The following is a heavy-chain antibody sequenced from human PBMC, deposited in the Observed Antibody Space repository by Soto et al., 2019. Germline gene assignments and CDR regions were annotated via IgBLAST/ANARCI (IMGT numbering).Heavy chain of an antibody. CDR2: IAYDGSTA. D-gene: IGHD2-15*01. CDR3: ARGDREDILVVVGARPGEYGIDI. V-gene: IGHV3-30-3*01. CDR1: GFTFRNYA. Sequence: QVQLVESGGGVVQPGGSLRLSCAASGFTFRNYAMHWVRQAPGKGLECLAVIAYDGSTAFYRDSVKGRFTISRDNSKNTLDLHMNSLRSEDTSVYYGARGDREDILVVVGARPGEYGIDIWGQGTTVTVSS. J-gene: IGHJ6*02.